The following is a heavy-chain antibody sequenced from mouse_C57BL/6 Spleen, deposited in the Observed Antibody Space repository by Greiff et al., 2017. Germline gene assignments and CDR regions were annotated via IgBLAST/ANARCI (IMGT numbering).Heavy chain of an antibody. CDR3: AKSYDGYWFAY. V-gene: IGHV1-52*01. Sequence: QVQLQQPGAELVRPGSSVKLSCKASGYTFTSYWMHWVKQRPIQGLEWIGNIDPSDSETHYNQKFKDKATLTVDKSSSTAYMQLSSLTSEDSAVYYCAKSYDGYWFAYWGQGTLVTVSA. CDR2: IDPSDSET. J-gene: IGHJ3*01. D-gene: IGHD2-3*01. CDR1: GYTFTSYW.